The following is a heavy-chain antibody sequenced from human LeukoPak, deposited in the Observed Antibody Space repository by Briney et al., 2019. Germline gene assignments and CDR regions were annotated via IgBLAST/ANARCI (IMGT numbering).Heavy chain of an antibody. CDR2: FIPIFGGA. D-gene: IGHD2-15*01. Sequence: VASVKVSCKASGGTFSSYAISWVRQAPGQGLEWMGGFIPIFGGAKYAQKFQGRLTITTDDSTSTTYMELSSLTSEDTAVYYCARHLRRGGDFDYWGQGTLVTVSS. J-gene: IGHJ4*02. V-gene: IGHV1-69*05. CDR3: ARHLRRGGDFDY. CDR1: GGTFSSYA.